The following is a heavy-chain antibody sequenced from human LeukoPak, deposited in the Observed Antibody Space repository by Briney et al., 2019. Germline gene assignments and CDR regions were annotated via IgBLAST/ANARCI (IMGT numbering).Heavy chain of an antibody. Sequence: ASVKVSCKASGYTFTGYYMHWVRQAPGQGLEWMGWINPNSGGTNYAQKFQGRVTMTRDTSISTAYMELSRLRSDDTAVYYCARVVVRRGYYYYYSMDVWGQGTTVTVSS. CDR3: ARVVVRRGYYYYYSMDV. CDR1: GYTFTGYY. V-gene: IGHV1-2*02. J-gene: IGHJ6*02. CDR2: INPNSGGT. D-gene: IGHD3-22*01.